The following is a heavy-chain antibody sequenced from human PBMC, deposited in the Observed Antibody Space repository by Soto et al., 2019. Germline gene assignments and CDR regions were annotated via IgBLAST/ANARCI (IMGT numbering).Heavy chain of an antibody. CDR3: ARHRRGSSGWEPLGAFDI. D-gene: IGHD6-19*01. Sequence: QLQLQESGPGLVKPSETLSLTCTVSGGSISSSNYYWGWIRQPPGKGLEWIGSIYYSGSTYYNPSRKSRVTVSVDTSKNQFSLKLSSVTAADTAVYYCARHRRGSSGWEPLGAFDIWGQGTMVTVSS. V-gene: IGHV4-39*01. CDR2: IYYSGST. J-gene: IGHJ3*02. CDR1: GGSISSSNYY.